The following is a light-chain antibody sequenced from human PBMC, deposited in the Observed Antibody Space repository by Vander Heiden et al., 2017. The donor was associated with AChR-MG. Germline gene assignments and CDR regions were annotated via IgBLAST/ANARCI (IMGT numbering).Light chain of an antibody. V-gene: IGLV1-44*01. CDR1: SSNIGSNT. CDR2: SNN. J-gene: IGLJ1*01. Sequence: QSVLTQPPSASGTPGQRVAISCSGSSSNIGSNTVNWYQQLPGAAPKLLIYSNNQWPSGVPDRFSGSKSGTSASLAISGLQSEDEADYYCAAWDDSLGGSYVFGTGTKVTVL. CDR3: AAWDDSLGGSYV.